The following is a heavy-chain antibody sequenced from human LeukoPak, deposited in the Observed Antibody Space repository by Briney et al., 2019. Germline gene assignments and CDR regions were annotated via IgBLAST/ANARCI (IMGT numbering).Heavy chain of an antibody. CDR3: ATDRDNSDWQKRFDS. J-gene: IGHJ4*02. Sequence: PGGSLRLSCAASGFTFSSYWMSWVRQAPGKGLEWVGNINQDASEINYVASVRGRFTISRDNAKNSLHLQMNSLRAEDTAVYYCATDRDNSDWQKRFDSWGQGTLVTVSS. V-gene: IGHV3-7*01. CDR1: GFTFSSYW. D-gene: IGHD2-21*02. CDR2: INQDASEI.